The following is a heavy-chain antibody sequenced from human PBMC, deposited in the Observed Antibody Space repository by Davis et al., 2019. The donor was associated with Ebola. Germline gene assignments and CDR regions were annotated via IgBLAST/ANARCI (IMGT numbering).Heavy chain of an antibody. CDR2: TSGDSTAT. D-gene: IGHD3-16*02. CDR1: GFTFSIYA. CDR3: AKDRGYGLRLGELSN. Sequence: PGGSLRLSCAASGFTFSIYAMSWVRQAPGKGLEWVSATSGDSTATFYADSAKGRFTISRDNSKNTLYLQMNSLRAEDTAVYYCAKDRGYGLRLGELSNWGQGTLVTVSS. J-gene: IGHJ4*02. V-gene: IGHV3-23*01.